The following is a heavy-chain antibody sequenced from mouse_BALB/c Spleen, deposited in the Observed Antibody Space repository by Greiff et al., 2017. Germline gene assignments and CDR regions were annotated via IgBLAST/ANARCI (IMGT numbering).Heavy chain of an antibody. J-gene: IGHJ4*01. CDR2: INPYNGAT. V-gene: IGHV1-26*01. Sequence: EVQLQQSGPELVKPGASVKISCKASGYSFTGYYMHWVKQSHVKSLEWIGRINPYNGATSYNQNFKDKASLTVDKSSSTAYMELHSLTSEDSAVYYCARFGNFFMDYWGQGTSVTVSS. CDR1: GYSFTGYY. D-gene: IGHD2-1*01. CDR3: ARFGNFFMDY.